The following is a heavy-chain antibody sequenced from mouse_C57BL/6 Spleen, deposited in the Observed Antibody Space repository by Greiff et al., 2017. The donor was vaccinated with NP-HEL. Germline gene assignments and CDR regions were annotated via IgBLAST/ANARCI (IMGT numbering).Heavy chain of an antibody. D-gene: IGHD4-1*01. CDR1: GYTFTSYW. J-gene: IGHJ2*01. CDR3: ARAGTRYFDY. V-gene: IGHV1-59*01. Sequence: VQLQQPGAELVRPGTSVKLSCKASGYTFTSYWMHWVKQRPGQGLEWIGVIDPSDSYTNYNQKFKGEATLTVDTSSSTAYMQLSSLTSEDSAVYYCARAGTRYFDYWGQGTTLTVSS. CDR2: IDPSDSYT.